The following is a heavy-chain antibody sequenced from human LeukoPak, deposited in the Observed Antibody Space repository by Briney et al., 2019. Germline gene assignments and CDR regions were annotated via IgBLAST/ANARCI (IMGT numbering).Heavy chain of an antibody. Sequence: RAGGSLRLSCAASGFSFSDYYMSWIRQAPGKGPEWVSYISSRSSYTKYADSVRGRFTISRDNAKNSLYLQMNSLRAEDTAVYYCARDWDFAVWGQGTLVTVSS. CDR1: GFSFSDYY. D-gene: IGHD1-26*01. CDR3: ARDWDFAV. J-gene: IGHJ4*02. V-gene: IGHV3-11*05. CDR2: ISSRSSYT.